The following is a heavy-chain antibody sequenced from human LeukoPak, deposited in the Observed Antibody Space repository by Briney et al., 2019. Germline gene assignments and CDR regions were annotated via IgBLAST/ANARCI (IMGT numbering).Heavy chain of an antibody. V-gene: IGHV4-59*02. CDR1: GGSVSSYY. CDR2: IYNSRST. CDR3: ARNGGNSDFDY. J-gene: IGHJ4*02. D-gene: IGHD4-23*01. Sequence: SETLSLTCTVSGGSVSSYYWSWIRQAPGKGLEWIGSIYNSRSTNYNPFLKSRVTMSVDTSKNQFSLKLTSVTAADTAVYYCARNGGNSDFDYWGQGTLVTVSS.